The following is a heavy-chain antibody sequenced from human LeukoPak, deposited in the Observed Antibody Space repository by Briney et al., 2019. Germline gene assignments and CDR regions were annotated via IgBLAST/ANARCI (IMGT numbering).Heavy chain of an antibody. Sequence: PSDTLSLTCAVWGVSYSCYHGCWLGHPPRKGLEWIGEINHSESTNYNPSLKSRVTISVATSKNQFSLKLTSATAADTAVYYCARDSHLGSYNWFDPWGQGTLVTVSS. CDR2: INHSEST. J-gene: IGHJ5*02. CDR1: GVSYSCYH. D-gene: IGHD1-26*01. CDR3: ARDSHLGSYNWFDP. V-gene: IGHV4-34*01.